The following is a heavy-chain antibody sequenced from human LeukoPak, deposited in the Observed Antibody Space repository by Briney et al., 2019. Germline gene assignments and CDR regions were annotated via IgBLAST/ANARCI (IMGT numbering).Heavy chain of an antibody. J-gene: IGHJ1*01. CDR3: ARDSIAVGGTGGHQH. V-gene: IGHV1-69*04. Sequence: ASVKVSCKASGGTFSSYAISWVRQAPGQGLEWMGRIIPILGIANYAQKFQGRVTITADKSTSTAYMELSSLRSEDTAVYYCARDSIAVGGTGGHQHWGQGTLVTVSS. CDR1: GGTFSSYA. D-gene: IGHD6-19*01. CDR2: IIPILGIA.